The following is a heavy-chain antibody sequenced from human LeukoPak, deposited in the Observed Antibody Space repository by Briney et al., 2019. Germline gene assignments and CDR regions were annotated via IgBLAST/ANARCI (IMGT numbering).Heavy chain of an antibody. V-gene: IGHV4-4*07. J-gene: IGHJ4*02. CDR3: TATPYRDGPLNY. Sequence: SETLSLTCTVSGGSISSYYWSWIRQPAGKGLEWIGRIYTSGSTNYNPSLKSRVTMSVDTSKNQLSLTLTSVTAADTAVYYCTATPYRDGPLNYWGQGTLVTVSS. D-gene: IGHD5-24*01. CDR1: GGSISSYY. CDR2: IYTSGST.